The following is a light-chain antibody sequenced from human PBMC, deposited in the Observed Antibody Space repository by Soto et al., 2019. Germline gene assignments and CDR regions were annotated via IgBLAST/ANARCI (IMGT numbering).Light chain of an antibody. Sequence: EIVLTQSPGTLSLSPGERATLSCRASQSVSSSYLAWYQQKPGQAPRLLIYGASNRATGIPDRFSGSGSGTDFTLTINRLEPEDFAVYHCQQYGISSYTFGPGTNLEIK. CDR3: QQYGISSYT. CDR1: QSVSSSY. V-gene: IGKV3-20*01. J-gene: IGKJ2*01. CDR2: GAS.